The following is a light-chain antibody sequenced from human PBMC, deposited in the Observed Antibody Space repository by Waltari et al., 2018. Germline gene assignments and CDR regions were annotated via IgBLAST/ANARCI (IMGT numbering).Light chain of an antibody. CDR2: DVT. CDR3: GSFAGTYTWV. CDR1: TSDVGGYNY. J-gene: IGLJ3*02. Sequence: SALTQPRSVSGSPGQSVTISCTGTTSDVGGYNYVSWYQHHPGKAPRLVIFDVTQRPSGVPDRFSGSKSANTASLTISGLQAEDEAEYYCGSFAGTYTWVFGGGTKVTVL. V-gene: IGLV2-11*01.